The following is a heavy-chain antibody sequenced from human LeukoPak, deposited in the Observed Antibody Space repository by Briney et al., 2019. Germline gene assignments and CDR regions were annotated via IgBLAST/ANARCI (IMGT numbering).Heavy chain of an antibody. J-gene: IGHJ4*02. CDR3: ATGGIYSSNFDY. CDR1: GYTFIRFW. CDR2: IYPGDSET. V-gene: IGHV5-51*01. D-gene: IGHD5-18*01. Sequence: GESLKISCKGSGYTFIRFWIGWVLQMPGKGLEWMGIIYPGDSETRYSPSFQGQVTISVDKSISTAYLQWSSLKASDTAVYYCATGGIYSSNFDYWGQGTLVTVSS.